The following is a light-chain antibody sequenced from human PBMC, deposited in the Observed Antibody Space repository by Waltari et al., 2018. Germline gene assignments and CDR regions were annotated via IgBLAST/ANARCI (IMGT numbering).Light chain of an antibody. V-gene: IGKV1-39*01. Sequence: MTQSPSSLSASVGDTVTISCRASQTIDVYLNWYQQQPGKAPNPLIYAASTLLIGVPSRFSGFGSETEFTLTITGLQPEDFATYYCQQSLDSPYTFGQGTRLEI. CDR3: QQSLDSPYT. CDR2: AAS. J-gene: IGKJ2*01. CDR1: QTIDVY.